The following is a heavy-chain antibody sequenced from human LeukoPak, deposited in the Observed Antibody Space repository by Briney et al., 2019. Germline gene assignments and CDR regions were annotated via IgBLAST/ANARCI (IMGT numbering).Heavy chain of an antibody. CDR2: INPNSGGT. V-gene: IGHV1-2*02. D-gene: IGHD3-22*01. Sequence: APVKVSCKASGYTFTGYFMHWVRQAPGQGLEWMGWINPNSGGTNYAQKFQGRVTMTRDTSISTAYMELSRLRSDDTAVYYCARNFYFDSSGYYHYWGQGTLVTVSS. CDR3: ARNFYFDSSGYYHY. J-gene: IGHJ4*02. CDR1: GYTFTGYF.